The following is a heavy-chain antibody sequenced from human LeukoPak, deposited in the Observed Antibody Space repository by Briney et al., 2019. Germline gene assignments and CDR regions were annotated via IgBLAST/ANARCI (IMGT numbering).Heavy chain of an antibody. V-gene: IGHV4-59*11. Sequence: SETLSLTCTVSGGSISSHYWSWIRQPPGKGLEWIGYIYYSGSTNYNPSLKSRVTISVDTSKNQFSLKLSSVTAADTAVYYCARERVVPAANYYYYYMDVWGKGTTVTVSS. CDR2: IYYSGST. D-gene: IGHD2-2*01. CDR1: GGSISSHY. J-gene: IGHJ6*03. CDR3: ARERVVPAANYYYYYMDV.